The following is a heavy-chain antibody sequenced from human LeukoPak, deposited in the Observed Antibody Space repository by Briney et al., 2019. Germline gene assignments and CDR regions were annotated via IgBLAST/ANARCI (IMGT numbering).Heavy chain of an antibody. CDR1: GFTFSSYA. J-gene: IGHJ4*02. D-gene: IGHD6-13*01. V-gene: IGHV3-30*04. CDR2: ISYDGSNK. CDR3: ARDLGGVAAAGTFDY. Sequence: GGSLRLSCAASGFTFSSYAMHWVRQAPGKGLEWVAVISYDGSNKYYADFVKGRFTISRDNSKNTLYLQMNRLRAEDTAVYYCARDLGGVAAAGTFDYWGQGALVTVSS.